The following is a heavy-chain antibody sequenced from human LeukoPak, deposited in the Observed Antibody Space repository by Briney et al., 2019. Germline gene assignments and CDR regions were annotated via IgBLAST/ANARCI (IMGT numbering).Heavy chain of an antibody. CDR1: GYSFSNYW. J-gene: IGHJ4*02. V-gene: IGHV5-51*01. CDR2: IYPADSDT. Sequence: GESLKISCKASGYSFSNYWIGWGRQMPGKGLEWMGIIYPADSDTKYSPSFQGQVTISADKSITTAYLQWSSLKASDTAMYYCARPTYFDTHYWGQGTLVTVSS. CDR3: ARPTYFDTHY. D-gene: IGHD3-9*01.